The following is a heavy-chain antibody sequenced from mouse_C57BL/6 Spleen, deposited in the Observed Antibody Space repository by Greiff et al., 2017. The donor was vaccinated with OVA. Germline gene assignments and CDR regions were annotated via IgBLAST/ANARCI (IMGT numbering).Heavy chain of an antibody. V-gene: IGHV1-64*01. CDR2: IHPNSGST. CDR3: AQFNTAVVTPYWAMDY. CDR1: GYTFTSYW. D-gene: IGHD1-1*01. Sequence: VKLQQPGAELVKPGASVKLSCKASGYTFTSYWMHWVKQRPGQGLEWIGMIHPNSGSTNYNEKFKSKATLTVDKSSSTAYMQLSSLTSVDSAVYYFAQFNTAVVTPYWAMDYWGQGTSVTVSS. J-gene: IGHJ4*01.